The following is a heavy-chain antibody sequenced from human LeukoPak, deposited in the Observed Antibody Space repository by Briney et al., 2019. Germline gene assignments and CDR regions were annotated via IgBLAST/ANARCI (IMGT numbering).Heavy chain of an antibody. Sequence: GGSLRLSCAASGFTFSSYIINWVRQAPGKGLEWVSSISSTSSYIYYADSVKGRFTISRDNAKNPLYLQMNSLRAEDTALYYCARGTTFLDAFDIWGQGTMVTVSS. CDR3: ARGTTFLDAFDI. V-gene: IGHV3-21*04. D-gene: IGHD1-14*01. CDR2: ISSTSSYI. J-gene: IGHJ3*02. CDR1: GFTFSSYI.